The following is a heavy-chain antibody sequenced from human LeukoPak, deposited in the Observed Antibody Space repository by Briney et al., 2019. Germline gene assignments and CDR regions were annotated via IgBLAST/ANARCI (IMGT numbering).Heavy chain of an antibody. CDR2: INHSGYT. Sequence: SETLSLTCAVSGVSFDDYYWSWVRQTPGKGLEWIGEINHSGYTNDSPSLKSRVTLSIDTSRKQFSPNLRSVTVADTGIYYCTRMTAGHDYWGQGTLVTVSS. D-gene: IGHD2-21*02. CDR1: GVSFDDYY. J-gene: IGHJ4*02. CDR3: TRMTAGHDY. V-gene: IGHV4-34*01.